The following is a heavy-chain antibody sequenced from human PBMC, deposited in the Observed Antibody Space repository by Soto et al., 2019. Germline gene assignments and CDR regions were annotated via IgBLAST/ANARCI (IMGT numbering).Heavy chain of an antibody. J-gene: IGHJ3*02. V-gene: IGHV4-4*07. CDR2: IYTSGST. CDR1: GGSISGYY. CDR3: ARDYDSSGSDAFDI. Sequence: SETLSLTCTVSGGSISGYYWSWIRQPAGKGLEWIGRIYTSGSTNYNPSLKSRVTMSVDTSKNQFSLKLSSVTAADTAVYYCARDYDSSGSDAFDIWGQGTMVTVSS. D-gene: IGHD3-22*01.